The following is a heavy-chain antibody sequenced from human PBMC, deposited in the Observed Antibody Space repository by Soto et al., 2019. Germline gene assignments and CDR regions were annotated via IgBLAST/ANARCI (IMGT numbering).Heavy chain of an antibody. Sequence: ASETLSLTCAVSNYSMSNGFYWGWVRRPPGKGLEWIGSIYHSGRPYYNPSLRSRATIAVDTSKNQFSLKLTSVTAADTAVYFCARASAGPAGFDYWGQGTLVTVSS. J-gene: IGHJ4*02. V-gene: IGHV4-38-2*01. CDR3: ARASAGPAGFDY. CDR1: NYSMSNGFY. CDR2: IYHSGRP. D-gene: IGHD6-13*01.